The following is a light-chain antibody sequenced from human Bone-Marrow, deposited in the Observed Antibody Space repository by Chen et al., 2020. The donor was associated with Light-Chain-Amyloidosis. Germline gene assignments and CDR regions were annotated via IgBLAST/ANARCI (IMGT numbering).Light chain of an antibody. Sequence: SYDLTHPTSVSVSPGQTDRITCSGDDLPTKYAYWYQQKPGQAPVLVIHRDTERPSGISERFSGSSSGTTATLTISGVQAEDEADYHCQSADSSGTYEVIFGGGTKLTVL. V-gene: IGLV3-25*03. CDR3: QSADSSGTYEVI. CDR1: DLPTKY. CDR2: RDT. J-gene: IGLJ2*01.